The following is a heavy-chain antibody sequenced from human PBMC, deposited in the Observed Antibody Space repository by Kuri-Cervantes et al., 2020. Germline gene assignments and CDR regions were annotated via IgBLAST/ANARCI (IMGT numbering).Heavy chain of an antibody. CDR2: MSYDGSNK. Sequence: GESLKISCAASGFTFSSYAMHWVRQAPGKGLEWVAVMSYDGSNKYYADSAKGRFTISRDNSKNTLYLRMNSLRAEDTALYYCAKGILAAAGAPFDYWGQGTLVTVSS. CDR1: GFTFSSYA. CDR3: AKGILAAAGAPFDY. J-gene: IGHJ4*02. D-gene: IGHD6-13*01. V-gene: IGHV3-30-3*01.